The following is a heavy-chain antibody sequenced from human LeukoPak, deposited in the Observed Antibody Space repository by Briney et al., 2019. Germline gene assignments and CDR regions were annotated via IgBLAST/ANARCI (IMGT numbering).Heavy chain of an antibody. Sequence: PGGSLRLSCAASGFTFDDYTMHWVRQAPGKGLEWVSLISWDGGSTYYADSVKGRFTISRDNSKNSLYLQMNSLRTEDTALYYCAKSSARGKRTEYLQHWGQGTLVTVSS. CDR3: AKSSARGKRTEYLQH. V-gene: IGHV3-43*01. J-gene: IGHJ1*01. CDR1: GFTFDDYT. CDR2: ISWDGGST.